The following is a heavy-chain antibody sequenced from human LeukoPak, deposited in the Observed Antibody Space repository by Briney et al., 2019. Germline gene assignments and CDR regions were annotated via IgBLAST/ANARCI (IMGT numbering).Heavy chain of an antibody. CDR1: GFTFNNYA. J-gene: IGHJ4*02. CDR2: ISGSGGST. V-gene: IGHV3-23*01. Sequence: GGSLRLSCAASGFTFNNYAMSWVRQAPGKGLEWVSSISGSGGSTYYADSVKGRFTISRDKSKNTLYLQMNSLRAEDTAVYYCAKDRAWVLYYYDSSGPYWGQGTLVTVSS. CDR3: AKDRAWVLYYYDSSGPY. D-gene: IGHD3-22*01.